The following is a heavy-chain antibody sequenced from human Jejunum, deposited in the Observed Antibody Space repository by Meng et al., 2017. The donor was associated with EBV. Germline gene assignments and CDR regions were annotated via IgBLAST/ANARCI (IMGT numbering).Heavy chain of an antibody. CDR2: IYHGGGT. CDR3: AGNGYYALEY. V-gene: IGHV4-4*02. Sequence: QGPLQESGPRLEKPSGTLSLTCVVSGGSISDNDWWSWVRQPPGKGLEWLGEIYHGGGTNYNPSLESRVTISVDKSKNQFSLKLNSVTVADTAVYYCAGNGYYALEYWGQGILVTVSS. CDR1: GGSISDNDW. D-gene: IGHD3-22*01. J-gene: IGHJ4*02.